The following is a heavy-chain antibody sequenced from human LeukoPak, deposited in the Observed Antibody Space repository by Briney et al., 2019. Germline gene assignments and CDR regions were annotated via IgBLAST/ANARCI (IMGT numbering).Heavy chain of an antibody. V-gene: IGHV3-66*01. CDR3: ARGITMVRGLFDY. CDR1: GFTVSSNC. CDR2: IYSGGST. D-gene: IGHD3-10*01. J-gene: IGHJ4*02. Sequence: GGSLRLSCAASGFTVSSNCMSWVRQAPGKGLEWVSVIYSGGSTIYADSVKGRFTISRDNSKNTLYLQMNTLRAEDTAVYYCARGITMVRGLFDYWGQGTLVTVSS.